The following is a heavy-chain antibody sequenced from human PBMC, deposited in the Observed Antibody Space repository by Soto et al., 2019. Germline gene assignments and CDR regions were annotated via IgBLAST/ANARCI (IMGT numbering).Heavy chain of an antibody. D-gene: IGHD3-10*01. J-gene: IGHJ4*02. V-gene: IGHV1-69*08. Sequence: QVQLVQSGAEVKKPGSSVKVSCKASGGTFSTYSISWVRQAPGQGLEWMGKVITILGTADYAQNFQGRVTITADKSTRPAYIEMNSLRSEDTAVYYSARGDYYGWTGWAQGTLVTVSS. CDR3: ARGDYYGWTG. CDR2: VITILGTA. CDR1: GGTFSTYS.